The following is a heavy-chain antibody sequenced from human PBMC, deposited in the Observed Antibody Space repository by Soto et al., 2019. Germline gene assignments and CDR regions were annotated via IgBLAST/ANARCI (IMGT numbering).Heavy chain of an antibody. J-gene: IGHJ4*02. V-gene: IGHV4-39*01. CDR3: ARGVARNSLCFGEVPNFDY. D-gene: IGHD3-10*01. Sequence: QLQLQESGPGLVKPSETLSLTCTVSGGSISSSSYYWGWIRQPPGKGLEWIGSIYYSGSNYYNPSLKSRVTLSVDTSKNQFSLKVSSVTAAVTAVYYCARGVARNSLCFGEVPNFDYWCQGTLVTVSS. CDR1: GGSISSSSYY. CDR2: IYYSGSN.